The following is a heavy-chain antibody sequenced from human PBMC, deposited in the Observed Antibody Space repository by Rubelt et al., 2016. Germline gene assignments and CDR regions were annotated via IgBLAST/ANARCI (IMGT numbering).Heavy chain of an antibody. Sequence: EWVAVISYDGSNKYYADSVKGRFTISRDNSKNTLYLQMNSLRAEDTAVYYCARRKRNDWYFDLWGRGTLVTVSS. J-gene: IGHJ2*01. CDR3: ARRKRNDWYFDL. V-gene: IGHV3-30*07. CDR2: ISYDGSNK.